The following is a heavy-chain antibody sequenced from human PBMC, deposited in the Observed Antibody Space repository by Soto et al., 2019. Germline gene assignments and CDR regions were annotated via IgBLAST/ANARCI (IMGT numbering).Heavy chain of an antibody. CDR1: GGTFSRYA. CDR3: ARASIHGSSWYFWFDP. D-gene: IGHD6-13*01. CDR2: IIPMFGTT. Sequence: QVQLVQSGAEVRKPGSSVKVSCKASGGTFSRYAINWVRQAPGQGLEWMGGIIPMFGTTNYAQKFKGRVTITADESTSTVYMELNTLRSEDAAVYYCARASIHGSSWYFWFDPWGQGTLVNVSS. V-gene: IGHV1-69*01. J-gene: IGHJ5*01.